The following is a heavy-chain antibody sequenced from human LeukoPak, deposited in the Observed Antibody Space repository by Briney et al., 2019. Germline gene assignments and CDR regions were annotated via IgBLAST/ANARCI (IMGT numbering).Heavy chain of an antibody. Sequence: PSETLSLTCTVSGGSVSSYYWSWIQQPPGKGLEWIGYFSYSGSTNYNPSLKSRVTISVDTSKNQFSLKQSSVTAADTAVYYCARGPLDSGYTYFDYWGQGTLVSVAS. V-gene: IGHV4-59*02. J-gene: IGHJ4*02. CDR2: FSYSGST. D-gene: IGHD5-12*01. CDR1: GGSVSSYY. CDR3: ARGPLDSGYTYFDY.